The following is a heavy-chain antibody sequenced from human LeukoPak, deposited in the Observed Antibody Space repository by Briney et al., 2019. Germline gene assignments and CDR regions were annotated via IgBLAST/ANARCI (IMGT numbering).Heavy chain of an antibody. Sequence: LGGSLRLSCAASGFTFSTYWMSWVRQAPGKGLEWVANIDQDGSEKNYVDSVKGRFTISRDNAKNPLYLQMNSLRAEDTAVYYCARDLGYSQFDPWGQGTLVTVSS. D-gene: IGHD6-13*01. CDR2: IDQDGSEK. CDR1: GFTFSTYW. J-gene: IGHJ5*02. V-gene: IGHV3-7*01. CDR3: ARDLGYSQFDP.